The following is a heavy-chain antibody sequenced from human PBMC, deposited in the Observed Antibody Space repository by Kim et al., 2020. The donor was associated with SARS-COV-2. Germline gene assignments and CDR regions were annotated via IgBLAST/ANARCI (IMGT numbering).Heavy chain of an antibody. V-gene: IGHV3-21*01. CDR3: ARDYCSSTSCYIVAPPRVAFDY. J-gene: IGHJ4*02. CDR2: ISSSSSYI. CDR1: GFTFSSYS. D-gene: IGHD2-2*02. Sequence: GGSLRLSCAASGFTFSSYSMNWVRQAPGKGLEWVSSISSSSSYIYYADSVKGRFTISRDNAKNSLYLQMNSLRAEDTAVYYCARDYCSSTSCYIVAPPRVAFDYWGQGTLVTVSS.